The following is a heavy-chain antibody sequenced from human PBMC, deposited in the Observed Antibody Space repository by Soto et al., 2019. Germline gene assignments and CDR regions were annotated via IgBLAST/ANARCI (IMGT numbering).Heavy chain of an antibody. CDR3: ARDNPQLLFDY. Sequence: GSLRLSCAASGFTFSSYSMNWVRQAPGKGLEWVSYISSSSSTIYYADPVKGRFTISRDNAKNSLYLQMNSLRAEDTAVYYCARDNPQLLFDYWGQGTLVTVSS. J-gene: IGHJ4*02. CDR2: ISSSSSTI. V-gene: IGHV3-48*01. D-gene: IGHD2-2*01. CDR1: GFTFSSYS.